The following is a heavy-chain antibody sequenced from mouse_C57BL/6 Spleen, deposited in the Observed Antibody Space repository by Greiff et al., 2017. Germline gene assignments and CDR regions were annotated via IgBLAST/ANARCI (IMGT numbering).Heavy chain of an antibody. CDR3: ARDRGDGNRYFGG. Sequence: EVKLVESGGGLVKPGGSLKLSCAASGFTFSSYAMSWVRQTPEKRLEWVATISDGGSYTYYPDNVKGRFTISRDNAKNNLYLQMSHLKSEDTAMYYCARDRGDGNRYFGGWGTGTTVTVSS. V-gene: IGHV5-4*01. J-gene: IGHJ1*03. D-gene: IGHD1-1*01. CDR2: ISDGGSYT. CDR1: GFTFSSYA.